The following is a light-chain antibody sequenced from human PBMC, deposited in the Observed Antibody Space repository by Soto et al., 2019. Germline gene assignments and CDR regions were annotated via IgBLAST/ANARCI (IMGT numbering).Light chain of an antibody. Sequence: QSALTQPASVSGSPGQSITISCTGTSSAVGNYNIVSWYQQHPGKAPKLMVDEVSKRPSGVSNRFSGSKSGNTASLTISAVQAEDKTDYYNCSYAGSSTPYVFGTGTKLTVL. V-gene: IGLV2-23*02. J-gene: IGLJ1*01. CDR2: EVS. CDR1: SSAVGNYNI. CDR3: CSYAGSSTPYV.